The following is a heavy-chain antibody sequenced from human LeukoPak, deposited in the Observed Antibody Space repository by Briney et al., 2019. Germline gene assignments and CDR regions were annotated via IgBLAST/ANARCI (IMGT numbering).Heavy chain of an antibody. V-gene: IGHV3-23*01. J-gene: IGHJ4*02. D-gene: IGHD2-2*01. CDR1: GFTFSSYA. CDR2: ISDSGGVT. CDR3: AKGRMTYCSSTSCYRTFDY. Sequence: GGSLRLSCAASGFTFSSYAMSWVRQAPGKGLEWVSIISDSGGVTYYADSVKGRFTISRDNSKNTLYLQMNSLRAEDTAVYYCAKGRMTYCSSTSCYRTFDYWGQETLVTVSS.